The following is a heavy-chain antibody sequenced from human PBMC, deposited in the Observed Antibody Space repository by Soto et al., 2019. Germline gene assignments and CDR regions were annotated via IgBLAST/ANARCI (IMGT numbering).Heavy chain of an antibody. CDR2: IWYDGSEK. D-gene: IGHD1-1*01. V-gene: IGHV3-33*01. J-gene: IGHJ5*02. CDR1: GFTFRNHG. CDR3: ARWSNNKVVDP. Sequence: QVQLVESGGGVVQPGRSLRLSCEGSGFTFRNHGMHWIRQSPGKGLEWLAVIWYDGSEKYYADSVKGRFTISRDNSKNTLYLQMNSLKVADKAIYYCARWSNNKVVDPWGQGTVVTVS.